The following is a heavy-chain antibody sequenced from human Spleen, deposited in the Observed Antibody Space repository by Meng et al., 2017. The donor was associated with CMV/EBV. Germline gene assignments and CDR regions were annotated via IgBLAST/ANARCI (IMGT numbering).Heavy chain of an antibody. D-gene: IGHD3-10*01. CDR1: GFTVGSNY. Sequence: LSWAASGFTVGSNYMSWVRQAPGRGLEWVSVLYPGGYTYYADSVKGRFTISSDNSKNTLYLQMNSLRGEDTAVYFCARHYYGSGRSDYWGQGTLVTVSS. CDR2: LYPGGYT. J-gene: IGHJ4*02. CDR3: ARHYYGSGRSDY. V-gene: IGHV3-53*01.